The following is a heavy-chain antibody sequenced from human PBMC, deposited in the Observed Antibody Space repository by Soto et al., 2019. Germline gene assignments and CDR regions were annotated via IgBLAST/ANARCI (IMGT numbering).Heavy chain of an antibody. CDR1: GFTFSSYG. CDR2: IWYDGSNK. V-gene: IGHV3-33*01. Sequence: QVQLVESGGGVVQPGRSLRLSCAASGFTFSSYGMHWVRQAPGKGLEWVAVIWYDGSNKYYADSVKGRFTISRDNSKNTLYLHMNRLRGEDTAVYYCARDGYCSGGSCYSVPVFDYWGQGTLVTVSS. D-gene: IGHD2-15*01. CDR3: ARDGYCSGGSCYSVPVFDY. J-gene: IGHJ4*02.